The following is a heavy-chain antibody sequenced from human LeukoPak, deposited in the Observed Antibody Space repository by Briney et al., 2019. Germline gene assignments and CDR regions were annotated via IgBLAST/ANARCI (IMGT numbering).Heavy chain of an antibody. CDR2: IRSKANNYAT. CDR1: GFTFSGSA. CDR3: GKPGYYDSRGYHEYIQY. J-gene: IGHJ1*01. Sequence: GGSLRLSCAASGFTFSGSAMHWVRQASGKGLEWVGHIRSKANNYATAYAASVKGRFTISRDNSKNTVYLQMNSLRDEDTAVYYCGKPGYYDSRGYHEYIQYWGQGTLVTVSS. D-gene: IGHD3-22*01. V-gene: IGHV3-73*01.